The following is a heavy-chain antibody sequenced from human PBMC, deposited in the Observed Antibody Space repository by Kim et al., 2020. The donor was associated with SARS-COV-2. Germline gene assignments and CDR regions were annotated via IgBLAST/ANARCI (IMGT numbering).Heavy chain of an antibody. CDR1: GFSVSSTY. V-gene: IGHV3-53*01. J-gene: IGHJ4*02. D-gene: IGHD6-19*01. CDR3: AKNRGSAWYIDD. Sequence: GGSLRLSCAASGFSVSSTYMSWVRQAPGKGLEWVSILYTNYNTYYADSVKGRFTISRDNSKNSLFLQMNSLRAEDTAVYYYAKNRGSAWYIDDWGRGTLVTVSS. CDR2: LYTNYNT.